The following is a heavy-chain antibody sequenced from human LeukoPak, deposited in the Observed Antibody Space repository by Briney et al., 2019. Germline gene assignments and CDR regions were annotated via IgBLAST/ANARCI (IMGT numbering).Heavy chain of an antibody. CDR3: AREGWDSSSEGGSFDL. CDR2: MFYGGSV. D-gene: IGHD6-13*01. Sequence: SETLSLTCTVSGGSINNYYWSWIRQSPGKGLEWIGHMFYGGSVKYHPFFTSRVTISGDTSKTQLSLKLSSVTAADTAVYYCAREGWDSSSEGGSFDLWGQGTMVIVSS. J-gene: IGHJ3*01. V-gene: IGHV4-59*01. CDR1: GGSINNYY.